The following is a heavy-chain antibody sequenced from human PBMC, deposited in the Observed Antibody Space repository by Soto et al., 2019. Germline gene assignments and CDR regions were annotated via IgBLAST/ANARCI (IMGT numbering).Heavy chain of an antibody. CDR2: IFSNDEK. J-gene: IGHJ5*02. CDR3: ARIRSRGDYVAGWFDP. CDR1: GFSLSDGRVG. D-gene: IGHD4-17*01. V-gene: IGHV2-26*01. Sequence: QVTLKESGPVLVKPTETLTLTCTVSGFSLSDGRVGVRWMRQPPGKALEWLANIFSNDEKSNSTSLKSRLTITKDTSKRQVVLTMTNMDPVDTATYYCARIRSRGDYVAGWFDPWGQGTLVTVSS.